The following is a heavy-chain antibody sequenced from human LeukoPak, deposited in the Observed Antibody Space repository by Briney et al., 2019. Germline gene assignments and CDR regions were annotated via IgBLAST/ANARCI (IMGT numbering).Heavy chain of an antibody. Sequence: GGSLRLSCTASGFTFGDYAMTWVRQAPGKGLEWVGFIRSEAYGATTQYATSVEGRFTISRDDSKSIAYLQINSLKTEDTAVYYCARDSTGKSDPREWELRGAFDYWGQGTLVTVSS. CDR3: ARDSTGKSDPREWELRGAFDY. V-gene: IGHV3-49*04. D-gene: IGHD1-26*01. J-gene: IGHJ4*02. CDR1: GFTFGDYA. CDR2: IRSEAYGATT.